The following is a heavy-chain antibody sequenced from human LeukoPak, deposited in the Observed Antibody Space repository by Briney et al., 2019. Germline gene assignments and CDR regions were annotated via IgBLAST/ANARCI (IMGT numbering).Heavy chain of an antibody. V-gene: IGHV3-30-3*01. CDR2: ITYDGSNK. Sequence: GGSLRLSCAASGFTFSSFVMHWVRQAPGKGLEWVALITYDGSNKYYADSVRGRFTITRDNSKNTLDLQMNALRAEDTAVYYCARDGRDGYRPFDYWGQGTLVTVSS. J-gene: IGHJ4*02. D-gene: IGHD5-24*01. CDR1: GFTFSSFV. CDR3: ARDGRDGYRPFDY.